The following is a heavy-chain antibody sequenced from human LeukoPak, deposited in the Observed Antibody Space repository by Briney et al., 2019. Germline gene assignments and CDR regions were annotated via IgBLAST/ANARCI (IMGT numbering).Heavy chain of an antibody. CDR3: ARGERYDYYGSGSYYDLDY. V-gene: IGHV4-4*07. CDR2: IYTSGST. J-gene: IGHJ4*02. CDR1: GGSISSYY. D-gene: IGHD3-10*01. Sequence: SSETLSLTCTVSGGSISSYYWSWIRQPAGKGLEWIGRIYTSGSTNYNPSLKSRVTMSVDTSKNQFSLKLSSVTAADTAVYYCARGERYDYYGSGSYYDLDYWGQGTLVTVSS.